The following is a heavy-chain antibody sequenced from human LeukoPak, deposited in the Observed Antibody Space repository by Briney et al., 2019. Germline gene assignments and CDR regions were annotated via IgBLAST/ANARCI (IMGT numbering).Heavy chain of an antibody. Sequence: GGSLRLSCAASGFTFSSYSMNWVRQAPGKGLEWVSYISSSSSAIYYADSVKGRFTISRDNAKNSLYLQMNSLRAEDTAVYYCARVVIEQANWFDPWGQGTLVTVSS. J-gene: IGHJ5*02. D-gene: IGHD3-16*02. CDR2: ISSSSSAI. CDR3: ARVVIEQANWFDP. V-gene: IGHV3-48*01. CDR1: GFTFSSYS.